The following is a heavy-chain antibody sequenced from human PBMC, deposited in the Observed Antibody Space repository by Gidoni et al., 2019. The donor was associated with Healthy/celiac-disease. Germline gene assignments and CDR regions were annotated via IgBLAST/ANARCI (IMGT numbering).Heavy chain of an antibody. D-gene: IGHD5-18*01. CDR3: AKGSTAYKPSYFDY. CDR2: ISWNSGSI. Sequence: EVQLVESGGGLVQPGRSLRLSCVDSGFTFDDYDMHWVRQAPGKGLEWVAGISWNSGSIGYADSVKGRFTISRDNAKNSLYLQMNSLRAEDTALYYCAKGSTAYKPSYFDYWGQGTLVTVAS. J-gene: IGHJ4*02. CDR1: GFTFDDYD. V-gene: IGHV3-9*01.